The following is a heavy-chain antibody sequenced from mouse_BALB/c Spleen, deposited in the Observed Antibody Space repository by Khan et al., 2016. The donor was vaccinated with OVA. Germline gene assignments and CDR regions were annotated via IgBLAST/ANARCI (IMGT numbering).Heavy chain of an antibody. CDR2: ISYSDTT. J-gene: IGHJ4*01. D-gene: IGHD4-1*01. CDR1: GYSITSDYA. Sequence: EVQLQESGPGLVKPSQSLSLTCTVTGYSITSDYAWNWIRQFPGNKLEWMGYISYSDTTTYNPSLKSRISIPRDTSKNQFFLHLNSVTTKDTATYYCASELGRYYAMDYWGQGTSVTVSS. CDR3: ASELGRYYAMDY. V-gene: IGHV3-2*02.